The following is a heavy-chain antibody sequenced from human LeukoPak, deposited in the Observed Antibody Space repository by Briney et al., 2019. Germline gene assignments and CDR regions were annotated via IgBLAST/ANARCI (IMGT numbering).Heavy chain of an antibody. D-gene: IGHD3-16*01. CDR3: ARDGGWGALYI. CDR1: GFTFSDYW. CDR2: IKHDGSET. J-gene: IGHJ3*02. V-gene: IGHV3-7*01. Sequence: GGSLRLSCVTSGFTFSDYWMTWVRQAPGKSLEWVAIIKHDGSETYYADSLRGRFTVSRDNAKSSLYLQVNNLRAEDTAMYYCARDGGWGALYIWGQGTLVTVSS.